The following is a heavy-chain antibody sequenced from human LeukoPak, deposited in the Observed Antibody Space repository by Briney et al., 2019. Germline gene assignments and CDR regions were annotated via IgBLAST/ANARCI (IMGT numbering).Heavy chain of an antibody. D-gene: IGHD6-19*01. V-gene: IGHV4-59*01. CDR3: ARYLHPVAGLDY. J-gene: IGHJ4*02. Sequence: SETLSLTCTVSGGSISSYYWSWIRQPPGKGLEWIGYIYYSGSTNYNPSLKSRVTISVDTSKNQFSLKLSSVTAADTAVYYCARYLHPVAGLDYWGQGTLVTVSS. CDR1: GGSISSYY. CDR2: IYYSGST.